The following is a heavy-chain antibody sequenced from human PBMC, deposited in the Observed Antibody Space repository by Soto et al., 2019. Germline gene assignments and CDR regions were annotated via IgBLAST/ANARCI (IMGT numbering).Heavy chain of an antibody. CDR3: AKAYYYDSSGYYPFDY. V-gene: IGHV3-23*01. Sequence: GGSLRLSCAASGLTFSSYAMSWVRQAPGKGLEWVSAISGSGGSTYYADSVKGRFTISRDNSKNTLYLQMNSLRAEDTAVYYCAKAYYYDSSGYYPFDYWGQGTLVTVYS. CDR2: ISGSGGST. CDR1: GLTFSSYA. D-gene: IGHD3-22*01. J-gene: IGHJ4*02.